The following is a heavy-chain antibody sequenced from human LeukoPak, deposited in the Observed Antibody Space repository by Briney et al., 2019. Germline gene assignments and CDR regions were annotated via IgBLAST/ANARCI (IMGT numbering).Heavy chain of an antibody. CDR3: VKTIAQAVDC. CDR2: ISSNGRST. CDR1: GFTFSSYG. V-gene: IGHV3-64D*06. D-gene: IGHD6-13*01. J-gene: IGHJ4*02. Sequence: GGSLRLSCSASGFTFSSYGMHWVRQAPGKGLEYVSAISSNGRSTYYADSVKGRFTISRDNSKSTLYLQMSSLSAEDTAIYYCVKTIAQAVDCWGQGTLVTVSS.